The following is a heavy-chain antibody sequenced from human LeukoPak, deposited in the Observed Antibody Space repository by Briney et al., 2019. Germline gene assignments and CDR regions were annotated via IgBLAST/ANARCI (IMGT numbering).Heavy chain of an antibody. V-gene: IGHV4-59*01. CDR3: ARGQRGGDAFDI. CDR1: GGSISSYY. J-gene: IGHJ3*02. Sequence: SETLSLTCTVSGGSISSYYWSWIRQPPGKGLEWIGYIYYSGSTNYNPSLTSRVTISVDTSKNQFSLKLSSVTAADTAVYYCARGQRGGDAFDIWGQGTMVTVSS. D-gene: IGHD1-1*01. CDR2: IYYSGST.